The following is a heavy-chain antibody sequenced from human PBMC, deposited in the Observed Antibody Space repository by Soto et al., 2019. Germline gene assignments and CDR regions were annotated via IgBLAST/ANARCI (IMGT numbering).Heavy chain of an antibody. CDR1: GGTFSNYA. J-gene: IGHJ4*02. D-gene: IGHD1-26*01. Sequence: QVQLVQYGAEVKKPGSSVNVSCKASGGTFSNYAINWVRQAPGQGLEWMGGIIPLFGTPNYAQKFQGRVTFTAHKSTSTAYMELRSLRSDDTAVYYCARGWETVGTTTPFAYWGQGTLVTVSS. CDR2: IIPLFGTP. V-gene: IGHV1-69*06. CDR3: ARGWETVGTTTPFAY.